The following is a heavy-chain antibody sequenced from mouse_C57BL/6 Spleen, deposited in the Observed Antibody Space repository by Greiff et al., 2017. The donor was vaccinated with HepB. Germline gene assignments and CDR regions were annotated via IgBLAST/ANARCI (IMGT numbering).Heavy chain of an antibody. CDR1: GYTFTDYE. CDR2: IDPETGGT. V-gene: IGHV1-15*01. D-gene: IGHD2-3*01. Sequence: VKLMESGAELVRPGASVTLSCKASGYTFTDYEMHWVKQTPVHGLEWIGAIDPETGGTAYNQKFKGKAILTADKSSSTAYMELRSLTSEDSAVYYCTRAGDGYYEDFDYWGQGTTLTVSS. CDR3: TRAGDGYYEDFDY. J-gene: IGHJ2*01.